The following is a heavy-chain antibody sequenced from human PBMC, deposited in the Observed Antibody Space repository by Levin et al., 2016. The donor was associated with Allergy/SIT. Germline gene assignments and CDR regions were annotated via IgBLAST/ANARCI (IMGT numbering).Heavy chain of an antibody. V-gene: IGHV3-21*01. J-gene: IGHJ6*03. D-gene: IGHD2-2*01. Sequence: ETLSLTCAESGLPANRYTMNWVRQAPGKGLEWVSSISVSSGFVYYADSVQGRFTISRDKAKKSLYLQMHSLRAEDTAVYYCARGIVVPAARIGYYYYYYMDVWGKGTTVAVSS. CDR2: ISVSSGFV. CDR3: ARGIVVPAARIGYYYYYYMDV. CDR1: GLPANRYT.